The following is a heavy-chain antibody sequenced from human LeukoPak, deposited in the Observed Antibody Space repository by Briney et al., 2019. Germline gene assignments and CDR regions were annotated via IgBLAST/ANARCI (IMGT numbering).Heavy chain of an antibody. CDR1: GFTFSSYG. V-gene: IGHV3-30*18. J-gene: IGHJ3*02. D-gene: IGHD1-26*01. CDR2: ISYDGSNK. Sequence: PGRSLRLSCAASGFTFSSYGMHWVRQAPGKGLEWVAVISYDGSNKYYADSVKGRFTISRDNSKNTLYLQMNSLRAEDTAVYYCAKEGSGAEDAFDIWGQGTMVTVSS. CDR3: AKEGSGAEDAFDI.